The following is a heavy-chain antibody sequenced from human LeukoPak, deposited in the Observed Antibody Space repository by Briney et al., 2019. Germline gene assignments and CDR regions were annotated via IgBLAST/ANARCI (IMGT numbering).Heavy chain of an antibody. D-gene: IGHD3-16*01. J-gene: IGHJ4*02. CDR2: IKQDGSEK. CDR3: AGAPAPWAYYFDY. Sequence: GGSLRLSCAASGFTFSSYWMSWVRQAPGKGLEWVANIKQDGSEKYYVDSVKGRFTISRDNAKNSLYLQMNSLRAEDAAVYYCAGAPAPWAYYFDYWGQGTLVTASS. CDR1: GFTFSSYW. V-gene: IGHV3-7*01.